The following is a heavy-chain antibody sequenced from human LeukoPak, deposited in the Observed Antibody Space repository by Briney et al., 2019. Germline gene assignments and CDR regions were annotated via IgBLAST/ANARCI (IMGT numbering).Heavy chain of an antibody. CDR1: GDSISSGNY. CDR2: IYYSGST. Sequence: PSETLSLTCTVSGDSISSGNYWSWIRQHPGKGLEWIGYIYYSGSTYYNPSLKSRVTISVDTSKNQFSLKLSSVTAADTAVYYCARDILTGYYLDYWGQGTLVTVSS. V-gene: IGHV4-31*03. J-gene: IGHJ4*02. CDR3: ARDILTGYYLDY. D-gene: IGHD3-9*01.